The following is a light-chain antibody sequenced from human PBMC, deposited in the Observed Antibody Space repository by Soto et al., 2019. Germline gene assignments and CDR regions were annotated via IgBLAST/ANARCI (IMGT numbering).Light chain of an antibody. CDR3: QQYETLPT. J-gene: IGKJ5*01. CDR2: DAS. Sequence: DILMIQNPSSMSASLYDRVPVTLRGSQNIKNYLNWYQTTPGRAPXXLIYDASNLEAGAPSLIRGSGARTDFIFTISRLPPADVATVYCQQYETLPTFGPGTRLEI. CDR1: QNIKNY. V-gene: IGKV1-33*01.